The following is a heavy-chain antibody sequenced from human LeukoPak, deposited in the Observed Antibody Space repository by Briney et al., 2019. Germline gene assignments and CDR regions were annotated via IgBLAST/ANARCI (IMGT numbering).Heavy chain of an antibody. CDR1: GGSISAYY. J-gene: IGHJ4*02. CDR2: IHYSGTT. D-gene: IGHD6-6*01. CDR3: VRFGTSSSRFFDQ. Sequence: SETLSLTCTVSGGSISAYYWSWIRQPPGKGLEWIGYIHYSGTTNYYPSLKSRVTIALGTSKNQFSLKLNSVTAADTAVYYCVRFGTSSSRFFDQWGQGTLVTVSS. V-gene: IGHV4-59*01.